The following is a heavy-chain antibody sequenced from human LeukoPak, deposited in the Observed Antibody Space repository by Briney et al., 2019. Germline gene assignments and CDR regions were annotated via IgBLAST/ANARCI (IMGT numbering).Heavy chain of an antibody. CDR2: ISINSGGT. CDR3: ASGYYYDSSGYYYEAY. D-gene: IGHD3-22*01. CDR1: GFTFSSYA. Sequence: GGSLRLSCAASGFTFSSYAMTWVRQAPGKGLEWVSSISINSGGTYYADSVKGRFTISRDNSKNTLYLQMNSLRAEDTAVYYCASGYYYDSSGYYYEAYWGQGTLVTVSS. V-gene: IGHV3-23*01. J-gene: IGHJ4*02.